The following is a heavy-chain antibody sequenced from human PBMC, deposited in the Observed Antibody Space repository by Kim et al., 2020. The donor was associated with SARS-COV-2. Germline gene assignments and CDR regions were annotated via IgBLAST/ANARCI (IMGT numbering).Heavy chain of an antibody. J-gene: IGHJ4*02. D-gene: IGHD4-17*01. V-gene: IGHV3-7*01. CDR2: IKQDGSEK. CDR1: GFTFSSYW. Sequence: GGSLRLSCAASGFTFSSYWMSWVRQAPGKGLEWVANIKQDGSEKYYVDSVKGRFTISRDNAKNSLYLQMNSLRAEDTAVYYCARDGDDYGGKGKREATLDYFDYWGQGTLVTVSS. CDR3: ARDGDDYGGKGKREATLDYFDY.